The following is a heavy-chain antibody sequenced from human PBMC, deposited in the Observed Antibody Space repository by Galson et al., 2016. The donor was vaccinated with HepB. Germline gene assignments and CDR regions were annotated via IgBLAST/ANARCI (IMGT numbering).Heavy chain of an antibody. J-gene: IGHJ4*02. CDR2: INAGSGNT. CDR3: ASAGFCSGVSCYSEGGLDY. Sequence: SVKVSCKASGYTFSRYAMHWVRQAPGQRLEWMGWINAGSGNTKYSQHFQGRVTITRDTSASTAFMELSSLRSEDTAVYYCASAGFCSGVSCYSEGGLDYWGQGTLVTVSS. V-gene: IGHV1-3*01. CDR1: GYTFSRYA. D-gene: IGHD2-15*01.